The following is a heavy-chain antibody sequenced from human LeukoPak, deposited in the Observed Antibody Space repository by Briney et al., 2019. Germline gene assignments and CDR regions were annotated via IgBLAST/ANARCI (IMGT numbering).Heavy chain of an antibody. Sequence: ASVKVSCKASAYTSPNYGITWVRQAPGRGLEWMGWISTYNGNTQYAQKFQGRVTMTTDTHTKTVYMELRSLRSNDTAVYYCALPAKGAFFYYYMEVWGKGTTVTVSS. V-gene: IGHV1-18*01. CDR3: ALPAKGAFFYYYMEV. J-gene: IGHJ6*03. CDR2: ISTYNGNT. CDR1: AYTSPNYG. D-gene: IGHD2-2*01.